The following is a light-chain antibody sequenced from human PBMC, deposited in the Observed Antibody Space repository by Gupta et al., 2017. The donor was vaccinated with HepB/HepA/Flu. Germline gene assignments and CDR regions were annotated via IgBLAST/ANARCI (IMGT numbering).Light chain of an antibody. Sequence: SVLTQSPSASGTPGQRVTIPCSGSSSNIGGNTVNWYQQLPGTAPNLLIYSTNQRPSGVPDRFSGSKSGTSASLAISGLQSEDEADYYCAAWDDSLNGYVFGTGTKVTVL. CDR1: SSNIGGNT. CDR2: STN. J-gene: IGLJ1*01. V-gene: IGLV1-44*01. CDR3: AAWDDSLNGYV.